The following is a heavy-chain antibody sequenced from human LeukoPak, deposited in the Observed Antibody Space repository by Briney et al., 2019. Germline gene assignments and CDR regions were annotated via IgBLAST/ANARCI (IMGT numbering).Heavy chain of an antibody. V-gene: IGHV4-31*03. J-gene: IGHJ4*02. CDR3: ARQSIPMIVDLDY. Sequence: SETLSLTCSVSGGSISSGGYYWSWIRQHPGKGLEWIGYIYYSGRTNYNPSLKSRVTMSIDTSKHQFSLKLSPVTAADTAVYYCARQSIPMIVDLDYWGQGTLVTVSS. CDR1: GGSISSGGYY. D-gene: IGHD3-22*01. CDR2: IYYSGRT.